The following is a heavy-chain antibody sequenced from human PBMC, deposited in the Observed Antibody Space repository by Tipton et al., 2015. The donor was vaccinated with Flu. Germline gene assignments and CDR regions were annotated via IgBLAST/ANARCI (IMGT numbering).Heavy chain of an antibody. J-gene: IGHJ4*02. Sequence: TLSLTCTVSGGSISTYYWSWIRQPAGKGLEWIGRIYSGGNTNYNPSLKSRVSMSVDTSKNQFSLKLRSATAADTAMYFCARDVFPSGSSYDFDFWGPGALVSVS. D-gene: IGHD3-10*01. CDR1: GGSISTYY. CDR3: ARDVFPSGSSYDFDF. V-gene: IGHV4-4*07. CDR2: IYSGGNT.